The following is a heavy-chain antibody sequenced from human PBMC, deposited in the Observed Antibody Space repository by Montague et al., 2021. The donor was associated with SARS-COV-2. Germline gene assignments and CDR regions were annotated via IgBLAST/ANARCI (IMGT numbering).Heavy chain of an antibody. J-gene: IGHJ4*02. D-gene: IGHD3-10*02. Sequence: SETLSLTCTVSGGSISSYYWSWIRQPPGKGLEWIGFIYHSGSTTYNPSLKSRVTISVDTSKNQFSLKLSSVTAADTAVYYCARVKQGYYYVLEVSAHFDYWGQGTLVTVSS. CDR2: IYHSGST. V-gene: IGHV4-59*01. CDR3: ARVKQGYYYVLEVSAHFDY. CDR1: GGSISSYY.